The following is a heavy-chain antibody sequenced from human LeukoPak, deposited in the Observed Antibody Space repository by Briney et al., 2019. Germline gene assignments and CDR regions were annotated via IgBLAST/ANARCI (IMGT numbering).Heavy chain of an antibody. CDR3: AKEGDYYGSGSYRDGFDI. V-gene: IGHV3-30*02. CDR2: IRYDGSNK. J-gene: IGHJ3*02. Sequence: GGSLRLSCAASGFTFSSYSMNWVRQAPGKGLEWVAFIRYDGSNKYYADSVKGRFTISRDSFKNTLYLQMNSLRPEDTAVYYCAKEGDYYGSGSYRDGFDIWGQGTRATVSS. CDR1: GFTFSSYS. D-gene: IGHD3-10*01.